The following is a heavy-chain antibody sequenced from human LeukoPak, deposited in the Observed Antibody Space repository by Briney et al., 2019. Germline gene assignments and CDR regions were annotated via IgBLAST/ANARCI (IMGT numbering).Heavy chain of an antibody. CDR2: IYYSGST. D-gene: IGHD3-10*01. CDR3: ATLKGSGSYVFDY. CDR1: GGSISSYY. V-gene: IGHV4-59*01. J-gene: IGHJ4*02. Sequence: SETLSLTCTVSGGSISSYYWSWIRQPPGKGLEWMGYIYYSGSTNYNPSLKSRVTISVDTSKNQFSLKLSSVTAADTAVYYCATLKGSGSYVFDYWGQGTLVTVSS.